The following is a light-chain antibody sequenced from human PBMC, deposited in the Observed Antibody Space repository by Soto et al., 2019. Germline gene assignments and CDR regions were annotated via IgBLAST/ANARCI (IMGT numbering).Light chain of an antibody. J-gene: IGLJ3*02. CDR3: CSHAPSRSAWV. CDR2: EVS. CDR1: NSDVGSSNL. Sequence: QSALTQPASVSGSPGQSITISCTGTNSDVGSSNLVSWYQQHPGRAPKLMIYEVSRRPSGVSNRFSGSKSGNTASLTISGLQAEDEADYHCCSHAPSRSAWVFGGGTKVTVL. V-gene: IGLV2-23*02.